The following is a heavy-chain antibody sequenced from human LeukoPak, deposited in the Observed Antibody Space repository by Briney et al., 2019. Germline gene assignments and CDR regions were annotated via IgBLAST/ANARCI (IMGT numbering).Heavy chain of an antibody. D-gene: IGHD5-12*01. V-gene: IGHV4-4*02. CDR1: GGSIISGNW. J-gene: IGHJ4*02. CDR2: IYHSGRT. CDR3: ASSDGLPPRSDSSYDVFDY. Sequence: SGTLSLTCAVSGGSIISGNWWSWVRQPPGKGLEWIGEIYHSGRTNYNPSLKSRVTILLDKSKNHFSLNLSSVTAADTALYYCASSDGLPPRSDSSYDVFDYWGQGTLVTVSS.